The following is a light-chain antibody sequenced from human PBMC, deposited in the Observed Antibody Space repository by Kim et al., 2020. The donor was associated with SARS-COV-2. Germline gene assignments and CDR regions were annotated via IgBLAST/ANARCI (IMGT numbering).Light chain of an antibody. V-gene: IGLV6-57*03. CDR3: QSYDDNNQVV. CDR1: SGSIASNY. Sequence: LTQPHSVSESPGKTVTISCTRSSGSIASNYVQWYQLRPGSAPTTVIYENGQRPSGVPDRFSGSIDSSSNSASLTISGLKTEDEADYYCQSYDDNNQVVFGGGTQLTVL. J-gene: IGLJ3*02. CDR2: ENG.